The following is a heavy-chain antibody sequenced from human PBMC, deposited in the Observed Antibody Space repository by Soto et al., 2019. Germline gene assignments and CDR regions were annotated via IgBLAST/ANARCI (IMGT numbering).Heavy chain of an antibody. CDR2: ISAYNGNT. V-gene: IGHV1-18*01. D-gene: IGHD2-15*01. CDR1: GYTFTSYG. J-gene: IGHJ3*02. CDR3: AREVRYCSGGSCYSGAFDS. Sequence: GASVKVSCKASGYTFTSYGISWVRQAPGQGLEWMGWISAYNGNTNYAQKLQGRVTMTTDTSTSTAYMELRSLRSEDTAVYYCAREVRYCSGGSCYSGAFDSWGQGTMVTVSS.